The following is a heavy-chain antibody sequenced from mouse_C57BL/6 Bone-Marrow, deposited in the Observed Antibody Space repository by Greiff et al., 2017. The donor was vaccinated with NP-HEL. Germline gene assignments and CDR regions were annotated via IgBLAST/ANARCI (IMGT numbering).Heavy chain of an antibody. CDR1: GFTFSSYA. D-gene: IGHD1-1*01. J-gene: IGHJ4*01. V-gene: IGHV5-9-1*02. CDR3: TRDRDYYGSSDYAMDY. Sequence: EVQGVESGEGLVKPGGSLKLSCAASGFTFSSYAMSWVRQTPEKRLEWVAYISSGGDYIYYADTVKGRFTISRDNARNTLYLQMSSLKSEDTAMYYCTRDRDYYGSSDYAMDYWGQGTSVTVSS. CDR2: ISSGGDYI.